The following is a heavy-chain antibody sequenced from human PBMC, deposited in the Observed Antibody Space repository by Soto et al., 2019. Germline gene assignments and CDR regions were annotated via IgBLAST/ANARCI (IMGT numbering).Heavy chain of an antibody. CDR3: ARSLVVPAAPPHLGMDV. CDR2: IIPIFGTA. D-gene: IGHD2-2*01. V-gene: IGHV1-69*01. J-gene: IGHJ6*02. Sequence: QVQLVQSGAEVKKPGSSVKVSCKASGGTFSSYAISWVRQAPGQGLEWMGGIIPIFGTANYAQKFQGRVTITADESTSTAYMELSSLRSEDTAVYYCARSLVVPAAPPHLGMDVWGQGTTVTVSS. CDR1: GGTFSSYA.